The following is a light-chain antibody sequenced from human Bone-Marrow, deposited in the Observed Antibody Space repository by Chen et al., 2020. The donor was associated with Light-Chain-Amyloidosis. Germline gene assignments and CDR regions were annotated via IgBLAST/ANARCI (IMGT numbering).Light chain of an antibody. J-gene: IGLJ2*01. CDR3: NSYTTSSSPVV. Sequence: QSALTQPASVSGSPGQSITISCTGTNSDVVGYNYVSWYQQHPGKAPKLIIYDVSHRPSGISNRFSGSESGNTASLTVSGLQAEDEADYYCNSYTTSSSPVVFGGGTKLTVL. CDR1: NSDVVGYNY. V-gene: IGLV2-14*01. CDR2: DVS.